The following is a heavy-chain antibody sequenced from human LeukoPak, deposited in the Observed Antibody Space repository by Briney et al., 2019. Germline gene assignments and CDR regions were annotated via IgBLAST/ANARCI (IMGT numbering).Heavy chain of an antibody. CDR2: INPNSGGT. J-gene: IGHJ5*02. Sequence: ASVKVSCKASGYSFTGNYMHWVRQAPGQGLEWMGLINPNSGGTNYAQKFQGRVTMTRDTSISTAYMELNRLISDDTAIYYCARDESGSYTSWGQGTLVTVSS. V-gene: IGHV1-2*02. D-gene: IGHD1-26*01. CDR1: GYSFTGNY. CDR3: ARDESGSYTS.